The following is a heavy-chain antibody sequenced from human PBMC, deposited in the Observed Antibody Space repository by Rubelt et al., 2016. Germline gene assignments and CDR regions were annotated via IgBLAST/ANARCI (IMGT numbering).Heavy chain of an antibody. CDR3: TTDPYYDFWSVYYFDY. CDR1: GFTFSSYW. D-gene: IGHD3-3*01. Sequence: EVQLVESGGGLVQPGGSLRLSCAASGFTFSSYWMHWVRQAPGKGLEWVGRIKSKTDGGKTDYAAPVKGRFTISRDDSKNPLYLQMNSLKTEDTAVYYCTTDPYYDFWSVYYFDYWGQGTLVTVSS. CDR2: IKSKTDGGKT. J-gene: IGHJ4*02. V-gene: IGHV3-15*01.